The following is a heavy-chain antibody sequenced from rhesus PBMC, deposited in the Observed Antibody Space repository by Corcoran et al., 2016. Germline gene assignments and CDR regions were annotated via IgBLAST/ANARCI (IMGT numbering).Heavy chain of an antibody. CDR3: AGGGGLSKVFDY. CDR1: GYSISSNY. CDR2: IYGSSGST. D-gene: IGHD6-37*01. Sequence: QVQLQESGPGLVKPSETLSLTCAVSGYSISSNYWSWIRQPPGKGLEWIGYIYGSSGSTYYNPSLMLLVAASSATSKTHFSLRLSSVTAADTAVYYCAGGGGLSKVFDYWGEGVLGTFSS. V-gene: IGHV4-147*01. J-gene: IGHJ4*01.